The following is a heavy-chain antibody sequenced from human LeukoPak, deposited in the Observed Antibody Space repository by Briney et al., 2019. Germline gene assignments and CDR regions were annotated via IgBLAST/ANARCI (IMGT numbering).Heavy chain of an antibody. CDR2: IGGSGGST. CDR1: GFTFSSYA. D-gene: IGHD6-19*01. Sequence: GGSLRLSCAASGFTFSSYAXSWVRQVPXXXXXXXSGIGGSGGSTYYADSVKGRFTISRDNSKNTLYLQMNSLRAEDTAVYYCAKGTGYSSGWYTSWGQGTLVTVSS. V-gene: IGHV3-23*01. CDR3: AKGTGYSSGWYTS. J-gene: IGHJ4*02.